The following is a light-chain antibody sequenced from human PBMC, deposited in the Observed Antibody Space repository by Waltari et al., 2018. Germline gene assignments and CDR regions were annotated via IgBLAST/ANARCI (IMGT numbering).Light chain of an antibody. V-gene: IGLV6-57*02. Sequence: FMLTQPHSVSASPGKTVTLSCTGTGGSIASNYVQWYLQRPGSAPNTVIYEDDHRPSGVPDRFAGSIDISSNSAFLTISGLTTEDEADYYCQSYDSANNWVFGGGTQLTVL. J-gene: IGLJ3*02. CDR1: GGSIASNY. CDR3: QSYDSANNWV. CDR2: EDD.